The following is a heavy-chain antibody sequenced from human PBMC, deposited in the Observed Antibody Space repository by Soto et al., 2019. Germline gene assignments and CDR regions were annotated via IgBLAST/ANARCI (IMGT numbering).Heavy chain of an antibody. CDR1: GFTFSSYA. CDR2: ISGSGGST. D-gene: IGHD2-2*01. CDR3: AKDPPSALPAPRAYYYFMAV. J-gene: IGHJ6*03. V-gene: IGHV3-23*01. Sequence: GGPLRLSCAASGFTFSSYAMSWVRQAPGKGLEWVSAISGSGGSTYYADSVKGRFTISRDNSKNTLYLQMNSLRAEDTAVYYCAKDPPSALPAPRAYYYFMAVGGKGTTVP.